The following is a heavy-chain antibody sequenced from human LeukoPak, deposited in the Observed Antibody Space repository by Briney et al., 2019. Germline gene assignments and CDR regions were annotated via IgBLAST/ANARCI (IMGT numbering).Heavy chain of an antibody. CDR3: ARDSNIAVAAIDY. J-gene: IGHJ4*02. V-gene: IGHV3-7*01. CDR1: GFTFSSYW. D-gene: IGHD6-19*01. Sequence: GGSPRLSCAASGFTFSSYWMTWVRQAPEKGLEWVANIKEDGSEKYYVDSVKGRFTISRDDAKNSLYLQMDNLRAEDTAVYYCARDSNIAVAAIDYWGQGILVTVSS. CDR2: IKEDGSEK.